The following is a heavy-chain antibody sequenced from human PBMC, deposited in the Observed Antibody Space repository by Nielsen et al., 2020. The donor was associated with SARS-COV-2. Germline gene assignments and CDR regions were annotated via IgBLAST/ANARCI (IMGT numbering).Heavy chain of an antibody. CDR3: ARAGNHYGGRARGFYFDY. J-gene: IGHJ4*02. V-gene: IGHV3-7*02. Sequence: VRQMPGKGLEWVANIKQDGSEKYYVDSVKGRFTISRDNAKNSLYLQMNSLRAEDTAVYYCARAGNHYGGRARGFYFDYWGQGTLVTVSS. CDR2: IKQDGSEK. D-gene: IGHD4-23*01.